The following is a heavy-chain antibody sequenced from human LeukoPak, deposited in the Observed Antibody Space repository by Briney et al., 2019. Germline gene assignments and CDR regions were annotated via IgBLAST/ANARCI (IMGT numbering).Heavy chain of an antibody. D-gene: IGHD4-23*01. CDR2: IIPIFGTA. V-gene: IGHV1-69*05. J-gene: IGHJ5*02. Sequence: GASVKVSCKASGGTFSNYAISWVRQAPGQGLEWMGGIIPIFGTANYAQKFQGRVTIITDESTSTAYMELSSLRSEDTAVYYCASQGYRSGNSVWFDPWGQGTLVTVSS. CDR1: GGTFSNYA. CDR3: ASQGYRSGNSVWFDP.